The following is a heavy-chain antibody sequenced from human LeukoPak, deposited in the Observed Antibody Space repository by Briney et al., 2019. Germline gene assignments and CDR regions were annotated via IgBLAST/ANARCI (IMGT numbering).Heavy chain of an antibody. V-gene: IGHV1-2*06. CDR3: ARVRGDYVWGSYRRDKDYYYYYYMDV. Sequence: GASVKVSCKASGYTFTGYYMHWMRQAPGQGLEWMGRINPNSGDTNYPQKFQGRVTMTRDTSISTAYMELSRLRSDDTAVYYCARVRGDYVWGSYRRDKDYYYYYYMDVWGKGTTVTVSS. J-gene: IGHJ6*03. CDR2: INPNSGDT. CDR1: GYTFTGYY. D-gene: IGHD3-16*02.